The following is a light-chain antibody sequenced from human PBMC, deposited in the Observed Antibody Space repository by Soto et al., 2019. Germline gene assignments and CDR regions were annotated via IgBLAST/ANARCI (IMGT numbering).Light chain of an antibody. CDR2: SNP. V-gene: IGLV1-44*01. CDR3: AAWDDSLNGVV. CDR1: SSNIGSHT. Sequence: QSVLTQPPSASGTPGQTIAISCSGGSSNIGSHTVNWYQQLPGTAPRLLIYSNPQRPSGVPDHFSGSKSGTSASLAISGLQSEYEGDYDCAAWDDSLNGVVFGGGTKVTVL. J-gene: IGLJ2*01.